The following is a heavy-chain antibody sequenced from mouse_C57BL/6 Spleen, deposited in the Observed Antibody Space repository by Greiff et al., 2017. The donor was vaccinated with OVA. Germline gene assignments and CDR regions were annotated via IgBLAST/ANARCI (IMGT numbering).Heavy chain of an antibody. CDR1: GYAFTNYL. CDR3: ARSPKLLYYFDY. V-gene: IGHV1-54*01. CDR2: INPGSGGT. Sequence: VQLQQSGAELVRPGTSVKVSCKASGYAFTNYLIEWVKQRPGQGLEWIGVINPGSGGTNYNEKFKGKATLTADKSSSTAYMQLSSLTSEDSAVYFCARSPKLLYYFDYWGQGTTLTVSS. J-gene: IGHJ2*01. D-gene: IGHD6-2*01.